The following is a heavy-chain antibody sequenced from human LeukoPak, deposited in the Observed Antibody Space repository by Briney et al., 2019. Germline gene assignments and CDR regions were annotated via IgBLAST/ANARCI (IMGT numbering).Heavy chain of an antibody. D-gene: IGHD3-22*01. CDR2: ISAYNGNT. Sequence: GASVKVSCKASGYTFTSYGISWVRQAPGQGLEWMGWISAYNGNTNYAQKLQGRVTMTTDTSTSTAYMELRSLRSDDTAVYYCARDREYYDSSGRGRADYWGQGTLVTVSS. CDR3: ARDREYYDSSGRGRADY. J-gene: IGHJ4*02. V-gene: IGHV1-18*01. CDR1: GYTFTSYG.